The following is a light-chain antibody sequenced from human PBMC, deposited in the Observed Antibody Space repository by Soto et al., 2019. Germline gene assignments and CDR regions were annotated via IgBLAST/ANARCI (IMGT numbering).Light chain of an antibody. Sequence: ICMTQSASLLSASTGSRVTLSCRMSQGISSYLAWYQQKTGKAPKLLIYNAFSLQSGVPSRFSGSGYGTDFDLTISSLQPEDSATYYCQQSYNVPSTFGQGTRLEIK. J-gene: IGKJ5*01. CDR3: QQSYNVPST. V-gene: IGKV1D-8*03. CDR1: QGISSY. CDR2: NAF.